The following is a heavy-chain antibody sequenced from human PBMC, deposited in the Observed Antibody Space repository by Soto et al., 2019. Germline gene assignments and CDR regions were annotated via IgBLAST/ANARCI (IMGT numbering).Heavy chain of an antibody. J-gene: IGHJ6*03. CDR2: INHSGST. CDR1: GGSFSGYY. Sequence: SETLSLTCAVYGGSFSGYYWSWIRQPPGKGLEWIGEINHSGSTNYNPSLKSRVTISVDTSKNQFSLNLSSVTAADTAVYYCARGLGRYCSGGSCYSRSGYYMDVWGKGTTVTVSS. CDR3: ARGLGRYCSGGSCYSRSGYYMDV. V-gene: IGHV4-34*01. D-gene: IGHD2-15*01.